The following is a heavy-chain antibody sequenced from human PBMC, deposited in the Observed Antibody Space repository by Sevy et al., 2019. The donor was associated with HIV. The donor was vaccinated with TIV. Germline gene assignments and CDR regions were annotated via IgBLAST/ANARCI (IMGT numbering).Heavy chain of an antibody. D-gene: IGHD3-10*01. V-gene: IGHV3-23*01. CDR3: AKVYYYDSGTVIPRGMDV. J-gene: IGHJ6*02. CDR1: GFTFDNNA. CDR2: LSGSGLST. Sequence: GGSLRLSCAASGFTFDNNAMYWVRRAPGKGLEWVSALSGSGLSTNYAASVRGRFTISRDISKTTLYLQMNSLRAEDTAVYYCAKVYYYDSGTVIPRGMDVWDQGTTVTVSS.